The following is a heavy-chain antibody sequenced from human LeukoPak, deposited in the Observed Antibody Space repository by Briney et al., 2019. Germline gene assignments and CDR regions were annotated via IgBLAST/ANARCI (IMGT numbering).Heavy chain of an antibody. CDR3: AREPRDYDILTGYPSDAFDI. CDR2: IYTSGTT. V-gene: IGHV4-4*07. CDR1: GGSINTYY. Sequence: SETLSLTCSVSGGSINTYYWSWIRQPAGKGLEWIGRIYTSGTTNYNPSLKSRVTMSVDTSKNQFSLKLSSVTAADTAVYYCAREPRDYDILTGYPSDAFDIWGQGTMVTVSS. J-gene: IGHJ3*02. D-gene: IGHD3-9*01.